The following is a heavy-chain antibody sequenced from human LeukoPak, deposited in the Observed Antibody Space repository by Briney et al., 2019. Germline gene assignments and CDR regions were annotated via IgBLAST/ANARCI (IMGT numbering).Heavy chain of an antibody. V-gene: IGHV3-21*01. CDR1: GFTFSRYS. CDR2: ISSTSTFI. Sequence: GGSLRLSCAASGFTFSRYSMNWVRQAPGKGLEWVASISSTSTFIYSADSVKGRFTISRHTAENSLFLQMNSLRAEDTAIYYCARDYFDSTNYPQTYYYYYMDVWGKGTTVTVSS. D-gene: IGHD3-22*01. CDR3: ARDYFDSTNYPQTYYYYYMDV. J-gene: IGHJ6*03.